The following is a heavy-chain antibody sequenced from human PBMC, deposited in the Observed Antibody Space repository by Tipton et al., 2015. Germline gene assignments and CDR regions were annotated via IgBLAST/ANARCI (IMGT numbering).Heavy chain of an antibody. CDR1: GYTFSNHW. D-gene: IGHD3-3*01. CDR2: IQPGDSDT. J-gene: IGHJ6*02. CDR3: ARHMPAHYDFWGMDV. V-gene: IGHV5-51*01. Sequence: QSGAEVKKPGESLKISCKGFGYTFSNHWIAWVRQMPGKGLEWMGIIQPGDSDTRYSPSFQGQVIISADKSLSTAYLQWSSLKASDTAMYYCARHMPAHYDFWGMDVWGQGTTVTVSS.